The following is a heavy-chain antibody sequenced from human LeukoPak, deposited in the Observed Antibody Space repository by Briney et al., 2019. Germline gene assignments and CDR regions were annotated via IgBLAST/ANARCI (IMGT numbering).Heavy chain of an antibody. D-gene: IGHD3-10*01. J-gene: IGHJ4*02. CDR1: GGSISSYY. Sequence: SETLSLTCTVSGGSISSYYWSWIRQPPGRGLEWIGYIYYRGSTNYNPSLKSRVTISVDTSKNQFSLRLTSVTAADTAMYYCASRTYYGSGPDYWGQGTLVTVSS. CDR3: ASRTYYGSGPDY. V-gene: IGHV4-59*01. CDR2: IYYRGST.